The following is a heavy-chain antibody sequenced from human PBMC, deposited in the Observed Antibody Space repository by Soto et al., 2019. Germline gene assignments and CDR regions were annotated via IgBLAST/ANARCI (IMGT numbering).Heavy chain of an antibody. Sequence: GGSLRLSCAASGFTFSSYSMNWVRQAPGKXLEWVSSISSSSSYIYYADSVKGRFTISRDNAKNSLYLQMNSLRAEDTAVYYCARGSIVVVPAANNWFDPWGQGTLVTVSS. CDR1: GFTFSSYS. V-gene: IGHV3-21*01. D-gene: IGHD2-2*01. CDR2: ISSSSSYI. CDR3: ARGSIVVVPAANNWFDP. J-gene: IGHJ5*02.